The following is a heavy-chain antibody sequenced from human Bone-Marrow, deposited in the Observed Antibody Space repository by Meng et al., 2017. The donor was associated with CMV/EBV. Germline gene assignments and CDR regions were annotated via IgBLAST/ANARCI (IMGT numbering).Heavy chain of an antibody. CDR2: ISAYTGNT. V-gene: IGHV1-18*01. Sequence: ASVKVSCKASGYTFTSYGISWVRQAPGQGLEWMGWISAYTGNTNYAQKLQGRVTMTTDTSTSTAYMELSSLRSDDTAVYYCARVWGPGGSYYLYGMDVWGEGTTVTVSS. D-gene: IGHD1-26*01. CDR1: GYTFTSYG. J-gene: IGHJ6*04. CDR3: ARVWGPGGSYYLYGMDV.